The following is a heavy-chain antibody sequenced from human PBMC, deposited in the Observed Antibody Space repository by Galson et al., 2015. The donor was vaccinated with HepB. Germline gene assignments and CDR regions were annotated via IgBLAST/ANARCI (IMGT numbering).Heavy chain of an antibody. CDR2: IKQDGSEK. CDR1: GFTFSSYW. V-gene: IGHV3-7*03. J-gene: IGHJ4*02. CDR3: ARDRGLDYYGSGSYYLGY. D-gene: IGHD3-10*01. Sequence: SLRLSCAASGFTFSSYWMSWVRQAPGKGLEWVANIKQDGSEKYYVDSVKGRFTISRDNAKNSLYLQMNSLRAEDTAVYYCARDRGLDYYGSGSYYLGYWGQGTLVTVSS.